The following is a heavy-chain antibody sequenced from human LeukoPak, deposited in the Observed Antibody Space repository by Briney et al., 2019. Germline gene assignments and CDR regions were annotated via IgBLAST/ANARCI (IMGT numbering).Heavy chain of an antibody. V-gene: IGHV4-34*01. Sequence: PSETLSLTCAVYGGSFSGYYWSWIRQPPGKGLEWIGEINHSGSTNYNPSLKSRVTISVDTSKNQFSLTLSSVTAADTAVYYCARAAHYYDSSGYYYGPLDYWGQGTLVTVSS. CDR3: ARAAHYYDSSGYYYGPLDY. CDR2: INHSGST. J-gene: IGHJ4*02. CDR1: GGSFSGYY. D-gene: IGHD3-22*01.